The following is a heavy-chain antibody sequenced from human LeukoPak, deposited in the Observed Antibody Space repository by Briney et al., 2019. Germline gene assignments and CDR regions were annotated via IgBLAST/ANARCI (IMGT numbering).Heavy chain of an antibody. J-gene: IGHJ4*02. D-gene: IGHD3-10*01. V-gene: IGHV4-30-2*01. Sequence: SETLSLTCAVSGGSIRSGGHSWNWIRQPPGTGLEWIGYIYHSGSTYYNPSLKSRVTISVDTSKNQFSLKLSSVTAADTAVYYCARRYGSGSYNYWGQGTLVTVSS. CDR2: IYHSGST. CDR3: ARRYGSGSYNY. CDR1: GGSIRSGGHS.